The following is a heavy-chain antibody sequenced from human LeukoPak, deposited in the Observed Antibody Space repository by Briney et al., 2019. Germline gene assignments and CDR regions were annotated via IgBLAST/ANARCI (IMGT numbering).Heavy chain of an antibody. CDR1: GSIRHTNYY. CDR3: ARVPAARGWFDP. J-gene: IGHJ5*02. V-gene: IGHV4-4*07. CDR2: IYTSGST. Sequence: SETLSLTCSVSGSIRHTNYYWSWIRQPAGKGLEWIGRIYTSGSTNYNPSLKSRVTMSVDTSKNQFSLKLSSVTAADTAVYYCARVPAARGWFDPWGQGTLVTVSS. D-gene: IGHD2-2*01.